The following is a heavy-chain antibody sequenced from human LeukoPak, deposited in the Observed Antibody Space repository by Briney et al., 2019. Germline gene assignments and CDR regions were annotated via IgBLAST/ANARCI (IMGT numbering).Heavy chain of an antibody. CDR3: ARGKSRSNFDY. J-gene: IGHJ4*02. CDR1: GFTFSNAW. V-gene: IGHV4-34*01. D-gene: IGHD5-24*01. CDR2: INHSGST. Sequence: PGGSLRLSCAASGFTFSNAWMSWVRQPPGEGLEGIGEINHSGSTNYNPFLKSRVTISVDTSKNQFSLKLSSVTAADTAVYYCARGKSRSNFDYWGQGTLVTVFS.